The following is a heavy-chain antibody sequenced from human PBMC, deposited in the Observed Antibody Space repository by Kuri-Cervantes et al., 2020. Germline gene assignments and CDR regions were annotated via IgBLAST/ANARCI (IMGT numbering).Heavy chain of an antibody. CDR2: IWYDGSNK. J-gene: IGHJ4*02. D-gene: IGHD2-15*01. CDR3: AKDRKPTLGYCSGGSCSTFDY. Sequence: GESLKISCAASGFTFSSYGMHWVRQAPGKGLEWVAVIWYDGSNKYYADSVKGRFTISRDNSKNTLYLQMNSLRAEDTAVYYCAKDRKPTLGYCSGGSCSTFDYWGQGTLVTVSS. V-gene: IGHV3-30*02. CDR1: GFTFSSYG.